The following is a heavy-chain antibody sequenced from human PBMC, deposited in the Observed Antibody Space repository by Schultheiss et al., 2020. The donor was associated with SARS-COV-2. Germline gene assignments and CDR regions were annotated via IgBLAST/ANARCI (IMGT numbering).Heavy chain of an antibody. CDR3: ARDSGYDSVVVWFDP. CDR1: GFTFSSYS. D-gene: IGHD5-12*01. J-gene: IGHJ5*02. V-gene: IGHV3-21*01. Sequence: GESLKISCAASGFTFSSYSMYWVRQAPGKGLEWVSAISGSGGSTYYADSVKGRFTISRDNAKNTLYLQMNSLRAEDTAVYYCARDSGYDSVVVWFDPWGQGTLVTVSS. CDR2: ISGSGGST.